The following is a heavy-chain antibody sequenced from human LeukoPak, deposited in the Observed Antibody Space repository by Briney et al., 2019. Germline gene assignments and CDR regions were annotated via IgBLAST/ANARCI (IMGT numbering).Heavy chain of an antibody. Sequence: GASVKVSCKASGGTFSSYAISWVRQAPGQGLEGMGGIIPIFGTANYAQKFQGRVTITTDESTSAAYLELSSLRSEDTPVYYCARALAAAEYYFDYWGQGTLVTVSS. CDR1: GGTFSSYA. V-gene: IGHV1-69*05. D-gene: IGHD6-13*01. CDR3: ARALAAAEYYFDY. J-gene: IGHJ4*02. CDR2: IIPIFGTA.